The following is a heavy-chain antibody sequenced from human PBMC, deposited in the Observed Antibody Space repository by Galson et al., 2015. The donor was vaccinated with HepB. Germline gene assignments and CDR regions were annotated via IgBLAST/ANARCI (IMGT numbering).Heavy chain of an antibody. CDR3: ARDYGSDYADGSGYDY. D-gene: IGHD3-22*01. CDR1: GFTFSRHS. V-gene: IGHV3-48*01. Sequence: SLRLSCAASGFTFSRHSMNWVRQAPGKGLEWISYISSSRSTIFYAHSVKGRFTISRDNANDSLYLEMTGLRVEDTAVYYCARDYGSDYADGSGYDYWGQGTLVTVSS. CDR2: ISSSRSTI. J-gene: IGHJ4*02.